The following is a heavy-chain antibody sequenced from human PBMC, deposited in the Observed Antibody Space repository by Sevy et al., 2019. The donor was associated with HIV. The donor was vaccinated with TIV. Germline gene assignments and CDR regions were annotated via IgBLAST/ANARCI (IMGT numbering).Heavy chain of an antibody. V-gene: IGHV6-1*01. J-gene: IGHJ4*02. CDR2: TYYRSKWYN. CDR1: GDSGSSNSAA. CDR3: ARVLAVAVSGYFDY. D-gene: IGHD6-19*01. Sequence: SQTLSLTCAISGDSGSSNSAAWNWIRQSPSRGLEWLGRTYYRSKWYNDYAVSVKSRITINPDTSKNQFSLQLNSVSPEDTAVYYCARVLAVAVSGYFDYWGQGTLVTVSS.